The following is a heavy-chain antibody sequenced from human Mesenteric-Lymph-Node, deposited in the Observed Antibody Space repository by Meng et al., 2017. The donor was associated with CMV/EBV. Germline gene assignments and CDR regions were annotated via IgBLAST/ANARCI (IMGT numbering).Heavy chain of an antibody. CDR3: ARTDRTYYYYGMDV. J-gene: IGHJ6*02. Sequence: GGSLRLSCAASEFTFSRYTMSWVRQAPGKGLEWVSYISSSGSTIYYADSVKGRFTISRDNAKNSLYLQMNSLRAEDTAVYYCARTDRTYYYYGMDVWGQGTTVTVSS. D-gene: IGHD1-7*01. CDR2: ISSSGSTI. V-gene: IGHV3-48*04. CDR1: EFTFSRYT.